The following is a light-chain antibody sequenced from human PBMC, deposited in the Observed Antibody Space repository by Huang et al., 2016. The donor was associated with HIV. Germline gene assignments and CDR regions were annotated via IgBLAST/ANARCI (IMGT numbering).Light chain of an antibody. Sequence: EIVMTQSPATLSVSPGGGATLSCRASQNVRRNLAWYQQTPGQATRLLIYDTSTRASGVPARFSGSGSGTEFTLTISGLQSEDFAVYYCQQYDNWPPGLTFGGGTKVEI. CDR1: QNVRRN. V-gene: IGKV3D-15*01. J-gene: IGKJ4*01. CDR3: QQYDNWPPGLT. CDR2: DTS.